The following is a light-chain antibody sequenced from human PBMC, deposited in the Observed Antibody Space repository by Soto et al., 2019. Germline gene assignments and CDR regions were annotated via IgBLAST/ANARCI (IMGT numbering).Light chain of an antibody. Sequence: EIVLTQSPGTLSLSPGERATLSCRASQSVSSSYLAWYQQKPGQAPRLLIYGASSRATGISDRFSGSESGTDFTLTISRLEPEDVAVYYCQQYGSSGYTFGQGTTLEIK. J-gene: IGKJ2*01. CDR1: QSVSSSY. V-gene: IGKV3-20*01. CDR3: QQYGSSGYT. CDR2: GAS.